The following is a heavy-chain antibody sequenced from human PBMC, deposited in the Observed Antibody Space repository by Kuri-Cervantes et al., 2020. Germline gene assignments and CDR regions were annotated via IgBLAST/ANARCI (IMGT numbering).Heavy chain of an antibody. Sequence: ASVKVSCKASGYTFTSNGISWVRQAPGQGLEWVGWISAYNGHTNYAQKLQGRVTMTTDTSTSAAYMELGSLRSDDTAVHYCAGGKGGRFFDYWGQGTLVTVSS. CDR2: ISAYNGHT. CDR3: AGGKGGRFFDY. J-gene: IGHJ4*02. CDR1: GYTFTSNG. V-gene: IGHV1-18*01. D-gene: IGHD4-23*01.